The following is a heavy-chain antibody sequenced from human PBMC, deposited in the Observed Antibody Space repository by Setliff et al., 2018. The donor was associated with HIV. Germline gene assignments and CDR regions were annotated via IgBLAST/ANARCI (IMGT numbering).Heavy chain of an antibody. V-gene: IGHV1-18*01. D-gene: IGHD6-19*01. CDR1: GYTFKTYG. CDR3: ARLGSGWSDSYYYAMDV. Sequence: GASVKVSCKASGYTFKTYGISWVRQAPGHGLEWMGCISPYNGHTNSAQNFQGRVTRTIDTSTTRVYMELKSLTSDDTAAYFCARLGSGWSDSYYYAMDVWGQGTTVTVSS. J-gene: IGHJ6*02. CDR2: ISPYNGHT.